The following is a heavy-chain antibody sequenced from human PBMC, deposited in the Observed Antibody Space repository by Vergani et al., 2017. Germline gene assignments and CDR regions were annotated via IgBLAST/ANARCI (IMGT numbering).Heavy chain of an antibody. CDR1: GYSISSGYY. D-gene: IGHD3-3*01. CDR3: ARHLSDYDFWSGPLPNWFDP. J-gene: IGHJ5*02. V-gene: IGHV4-38-2*01. Sequence: QVQLQESGPGLVKPSETLSLTCAVSGYSISSGYYWGWIRQPPGKGLEWIGSIYHSGSTYYNPSLKSRVTISVDTSNNQFSLKLSSVTAADTAVYYCARHLSDYDFWSGPLPNWFDPWGQGTLVTVSS. CDR2: IYHSGST.